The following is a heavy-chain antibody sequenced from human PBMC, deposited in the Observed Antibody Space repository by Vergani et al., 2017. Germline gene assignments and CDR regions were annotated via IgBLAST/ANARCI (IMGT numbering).Heavy chain of an antibody. V-gene: IGHV4-38-2*02. CDR1: GYSISSGYY. J-gene: IGHJ4*02. D-gene: IGHD1-26*01. CDR2: IYHSGST. CDR3: AREGGSYYVDY. Sequence: QVQLQESGPGLVKPSETLSLTCAVSGYSISSGYYWGWIRQPPGKGLEWIGSIYHSGSTYYNPSLKSRVTTSVDTSKNQFSLKLSSVTAADTAVYYCAREGGSYYVDYWGQGTLVTVSS.